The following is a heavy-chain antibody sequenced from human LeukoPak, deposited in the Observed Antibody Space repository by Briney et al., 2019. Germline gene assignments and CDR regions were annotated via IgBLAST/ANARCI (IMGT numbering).Heavy chain of an antibody. J-gene: IGHJ5*02. Sequence: WASVKVSCKASGYTFTGYYMHWVRQAPGQGLEWTGWINPNSGGTNYAQKFQGRVTMTRDTSISTAYMGLSRLRSDDTAVYYCARAPRITMVRGVIYWFDPWGQGTLVTVSS. CDR3: ARAPRITMVRGVIYWFDP. V-gene: IGHV1-2*02. CDR1: GYTFTGYY. D-gene: IGHD3-10*01. CDR2: INPNSGGT.